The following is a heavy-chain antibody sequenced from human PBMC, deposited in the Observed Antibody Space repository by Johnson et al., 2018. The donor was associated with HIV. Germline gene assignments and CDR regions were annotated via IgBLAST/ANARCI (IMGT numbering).Heavy chain of an antibody. CDR2: ISYDGSNK. Sequence: QMLLVESGGGVVQPGRSLRLSCAASGFTFSSYDMHWVRQAPGKGMDWVALISYDGSNKYYADSVKGRFTISRDNSKNILYLEMNSLRAEDTAVYYCARDVNYYGRSGSYGRHGAFDIWGQGTSVTVSA. CDR1: GFTFSSYD. V-gene: IGHV3-30-3*01. D-gene: IGHD3-22*01. J-gene: IGHJ3*02. CDR3: ARDVNYYGRSGSYGRHGAFDI.